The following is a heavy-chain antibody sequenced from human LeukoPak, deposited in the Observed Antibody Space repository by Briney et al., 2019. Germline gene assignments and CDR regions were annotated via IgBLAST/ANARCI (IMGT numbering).Heavy chain of an antibody. Sequence: GASVKVSCKASGYTFTGYYMHWVRQAPGQGLEWMGWINPNSGGTNYAQKFQGRVTMTRDTSISTAYMELSRLRSDAPAVFYGASDHYYYGSGSLNGSAPWAKGTRVTVSS. J-gene: IGHJ5*02. CDR3: ASDHYYYGSGSLNGSAP. V-gene: IGHV1-2*02. CDR1: GYTFTGYY. CDR2: INPNSGGT. D-gene: IGHD3-10*01.